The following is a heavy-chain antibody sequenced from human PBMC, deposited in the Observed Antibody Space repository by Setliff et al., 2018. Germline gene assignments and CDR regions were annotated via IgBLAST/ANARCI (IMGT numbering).Heavy chain of an antibody. CDR1: GFTFSSSG. V-gene: IGHV3-30*02. D-gene: IGHD3-10*01. Sequence: GGSLRLSCIMSGFSAASGFTFSSSGMHWVRQAPGKGLEWVTFIRYDGSNKYYADSVKGRFTISRDNSKNTLYLQMNSLRAEDTAVYYCARDKGVISLDYWGQGTLVTVSS. CDR3: ARDKGVISLDY. J-gene: IGHJ4*02. CDR2: IRYDGSNK.